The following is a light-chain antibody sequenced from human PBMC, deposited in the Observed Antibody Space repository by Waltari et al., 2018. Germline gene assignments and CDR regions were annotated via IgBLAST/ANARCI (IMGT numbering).Light chain of an antibody. V-gene: IGKV1-39*01. Sequence: DIQLTQSPSSLSASVGDRITITSRASQRIIGYLNWYQQNPGKAPKPIIYSASSLQSGVPSRFSGRGSGTDYTLTISSLQPEDFATYYCQQSYSEIRTFGQGTKVEI. CDR3: QQSYSEIRT. CDR2: SAS. CDR1: QRIIGY. J-gene: IGKJ1*01.